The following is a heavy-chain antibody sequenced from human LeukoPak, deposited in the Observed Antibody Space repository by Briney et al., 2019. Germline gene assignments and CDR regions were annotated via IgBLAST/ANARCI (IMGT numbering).Heavy chain of an antibody. CDR2: MYYSGST. J-gene: IGHJ5*02. D-gene: IGHD3-10*01. Sequence: NPSETLSLTCTVSGGSISSSSYYWGWIRQPPGKGLEWIGSMYYSGSTYYNPSLKSRVTISVDTSKKQFSLKLSSVTAAYTAVYYCARLSGGFDPWGQGTLVTVSS. CDR1: GGSISSSSYY. V-gene: IGHV4-39*01. CDR3: ARLSGGFDP.